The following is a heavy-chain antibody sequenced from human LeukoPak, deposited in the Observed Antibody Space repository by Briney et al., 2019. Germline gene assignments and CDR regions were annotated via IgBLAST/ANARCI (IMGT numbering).Heavy chain of an antibody. Sequence: GGSLRLSCAASRFTFSSYAMSWVRQAPGKGLEWVSAVSGSGGSTYYADSVKGRFTISRDNSKNTLYLQMNSLRAEDTAVYYCARRHQGPSPFDYWGQGTLVTVSS. V-gene: IGHV3-23*01. D-gene: IGHD2-2*01. CDR1: RFTFSSYA. CDR2: VSGSGGST. CDR3: ARRHQGPSPFDY. J-gene: IGHJ4*02.